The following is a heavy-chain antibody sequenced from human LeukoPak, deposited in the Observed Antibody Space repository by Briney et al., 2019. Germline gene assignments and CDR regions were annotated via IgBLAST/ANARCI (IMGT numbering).Heavy chain of an antibody. J-gene: IGHJ4*02. D-gene: IGHD3-9*01. CDR3: ARVSYDILTGYYDSFDY. V-gene: IGHV4-59*01. CDR1: GGSISSYY. CDR2: IYYSGST. Sequence: PSETLSLTCTVSGGSISSYYWSWIRQPPGKGLEWIGYIYYSGSTNYNPSLKSRVTISVDTSKNQFSLKLSSVTAADTAVYYCARVSYDILTGYYDSFDYWGQGTLVIVSS.